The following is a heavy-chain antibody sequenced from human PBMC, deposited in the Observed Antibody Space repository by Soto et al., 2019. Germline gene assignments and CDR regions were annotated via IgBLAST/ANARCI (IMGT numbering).Heavy chain of an antibody. CDR2: ISYDGSNK. J-gene: IGHJ6*02. V-gene: IGHV3-30*18. Sequence: QVQLVESGGGVVQPGRSLRLSCAASGFTFSSYGMHWVRQAPGKGLEWVAVISYDGSNKYYADSVKGRFTISRDNSKNPLYLQMNSLRAEDTAVYYCAKAPVLLWFGELSPYGMDVWGQGTTVTVSS. CDR1: GFTFSSYG. D-gene: IGHD3-10*01. CDR3: AKAPVLLWFGELSPYGMDV.